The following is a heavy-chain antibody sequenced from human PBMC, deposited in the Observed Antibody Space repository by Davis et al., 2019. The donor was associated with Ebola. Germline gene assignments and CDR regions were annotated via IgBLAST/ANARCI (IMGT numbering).Heavy chain of an antibody. CDR1: GGTFSSYA. CDR2: IIPILGIA. D-gene: IGHD3-3*01. CDR3: ARGGVGLRFLEWFSQIDYYYYGMDV. V-gene: IGHV1-69*04. Sequence: AASVKVSCKASGGTFSSYAISWVRQAPGQGLEWMGRIIPILGIANYAQKFQGRVTITADKSTSTAYMELSSLRSEDTAVYYCARGGVGLRFLEWFSQIDYYYYGMDVWGQGTTVTVSS. J-gene: IGHJ6*02.